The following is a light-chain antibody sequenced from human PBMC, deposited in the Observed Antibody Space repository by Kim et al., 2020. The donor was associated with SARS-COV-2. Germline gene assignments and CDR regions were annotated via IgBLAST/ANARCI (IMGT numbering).Light chain of an antibody. Sequence: SVSPGQTAIIACSGDKLGDKYAIWFKRKPGQSPVLVIYQDSKRPSGIPERFSGSNSGNTATLTISGTQAMDEAGDYCQAWDSSTVVFGGGTQLTVL. CDR3: QAWDSSTVV. CDR1: KLGDKY. V-gene: IGLV3-1*01. J-gene: IGLJ2*01. CDR2: QDS.